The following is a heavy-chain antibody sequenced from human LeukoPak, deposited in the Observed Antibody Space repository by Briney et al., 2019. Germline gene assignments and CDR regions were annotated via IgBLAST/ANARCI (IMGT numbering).Heavy chain of an antibody. D-gene: IGHD2-15*01. J-gene: IGHJ6*03. CDR1: GYTLTELS. V-gene: IGHV1-24*01. CDR2: FDPEDGET. CDR3: ARGRGTSGSNRDFYYYMDI. Sequence: ASVKVSCKVSGYTLTELSMHWVRQAPGKGLEWMGGFDPEDGETIYAQKFQGRVTMTEDTSTDTAYMELSSLRSEDTAVYYCARGRGTSGSNRDFYYYMDIWGKGTTVIVSS.